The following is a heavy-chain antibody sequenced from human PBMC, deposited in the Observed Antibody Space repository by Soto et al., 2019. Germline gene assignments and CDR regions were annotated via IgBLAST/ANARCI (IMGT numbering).Heavy chain of an antibody. J-gene: IGHJ5*02. D-gene: IGHD6-13*01. CDR2: INHSGST. CDR1: GGSFSGYY. V-gene: IGHV4-34*01. Sequence: SETLSLTCAVYGGSFSGYYWSWIRQPPGKGLEWIGEINHSGSTNYNPSLKSRVTISVDTSKNQFSLKLSSVTAADTAVYYCARLPITRYSSSWKRGVWFDPWGQGTLVTVSS. CDR3: ARLPITRYSSSWKRGVWFDP.